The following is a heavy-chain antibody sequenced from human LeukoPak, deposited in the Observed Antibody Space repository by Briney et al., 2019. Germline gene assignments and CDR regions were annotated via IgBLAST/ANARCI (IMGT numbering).Heavy chain of an antibody. CDR3: ARGSTRDYYFDY. V-gene: IGHV4-34*01. J-gene: IGHJ4*02. CDR2: INHSGST. D-gene: IGHD5-24*01. CDR1: GGSFSGYY. Sequence: SETLSLTCAVYGGSFSGYYWNWIRQPPGKGLEWIGEINHSGSTNYNPSLKSRVTISVDTSKNQFSLKLSSVTAADTAVYYCARGSTRDYYFDYWGQGTLVTVSS.